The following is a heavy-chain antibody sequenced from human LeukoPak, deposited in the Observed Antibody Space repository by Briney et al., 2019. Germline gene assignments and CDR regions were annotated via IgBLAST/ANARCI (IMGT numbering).Heavy chain of an antibody. J-gene: IGHJ3*02. CDR3: ARDRLKRVTTVVTKGFGFRPYDAFDI. CDR1: GYTFSGYH. Sequence: GASVKVSCKASGYTFSGYHMHWVRQAPGQGLEWMGWIDPNSGGTNYAQKFQGRVAMTRDTSISTAYMELSRLRSDDTAVYYCARDRLKRVTTVVTKGFGFRPYDAFDIWGQGTMVTVSS. CDR2: IDPNSGGT. D-gene: IGHD4-23*01. V-gene: IGHV1-2*02.